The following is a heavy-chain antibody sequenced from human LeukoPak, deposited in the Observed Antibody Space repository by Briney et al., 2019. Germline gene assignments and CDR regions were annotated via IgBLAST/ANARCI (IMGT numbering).Heavy chain of an antibody. CDR2: ISAYNGNT. V-gene: IGHV1-18*01. CDR3: AKGGSQNNYYGMDV. J-gene: IGHJ6*02. Sequence: ASVKVSCKASGYTFSSYGITWVRQAPGQGLEWMGWISAYNGNTNSAQKFRDRVTMTTDTSASTAYMELRSLTSDDTAVNYCAKGGSQNNYYGMDVWGQGTTVTVSS. CDR1: GYTFSSYG. D-gene: IGHD3-16*01.